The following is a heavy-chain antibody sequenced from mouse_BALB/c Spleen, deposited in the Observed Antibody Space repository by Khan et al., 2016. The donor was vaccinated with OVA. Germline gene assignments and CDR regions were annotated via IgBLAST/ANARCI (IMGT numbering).Heavy chain of an antibody. CDR1: GYSITSGYG. CDR3: ARTARIKY. D-gene: IGHD1-2*01. CDR2: ISSSGST. V-gene: IGHV3-2*02. J-gene: IGHJ2*01. Sequence: EVQLQESGPGLVKPSQSLSLTCSVTGYSITSGYGWNWIRQFPGDKLEWMGYISSSGSTNYNPSLKSRFSITRDTSKNQFFLQLNSVTTEDTATYYCARTARIKYWGQGTTLTVSS.